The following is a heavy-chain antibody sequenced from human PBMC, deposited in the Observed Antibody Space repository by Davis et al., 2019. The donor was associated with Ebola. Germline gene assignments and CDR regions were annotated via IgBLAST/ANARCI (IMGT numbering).Heavy chain of an antibody. CDR2: ISWNSGSI. CDR3: ARGPIARPLDY. CDR1: GFTFSSYA. Sequence: SLKISCAASGFTFSSYAMHWVRQAPGKGLEWVSGISWNSGSIGYADSVKGRFTISRDNAKNSLYLQMNSLRAEDTALYYCARGPIARPLDYWGQGTLVTVSS. D-gene: IGHD6-13*01. V-gene: IGHV3-9*01. J-gene: IGHJ4*02.